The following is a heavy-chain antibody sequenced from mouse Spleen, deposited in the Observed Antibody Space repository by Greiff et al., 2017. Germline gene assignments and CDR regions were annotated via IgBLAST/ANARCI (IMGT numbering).Heavy chain of an antibody. J-gene: IGHJ3*01. Sequence: EVQGVESGGGLVKPGGSLKLSCAASGFTFSSYAMSWVRQTPEKRLEWVATISSGGSYTYYPDSVKGRFTISRDNAKNTLYLQMSSLRSEDTAMYYCARYWRGFAYWGQGTLVTVSA. CDR1: GFTFSSYA. V-gene: IGHV5-9-3*01. CDR2: ISSGGSYT. CDR3: ARYWRGFAY.